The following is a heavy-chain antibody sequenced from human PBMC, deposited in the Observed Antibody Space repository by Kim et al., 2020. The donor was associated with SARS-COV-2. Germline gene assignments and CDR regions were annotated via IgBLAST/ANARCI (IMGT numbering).Heavy chain of an antibody. J-gene: IGHJ3*02. CDR3: AKDRDSRLGAFDI. Sequence: YYADSVKGRFTISRDNSKNTLYLQMNSLRAEDTAVYYCAKDRDSRLGAFDIWGQGTMVTVSS. V-gene: IGHV3-23*01. D-gene: IGHD2-15*01.